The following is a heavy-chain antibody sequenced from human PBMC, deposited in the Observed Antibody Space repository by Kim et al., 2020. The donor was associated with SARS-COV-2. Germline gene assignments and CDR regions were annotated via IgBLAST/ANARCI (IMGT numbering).Heavy chain of an antibody. CDR1: GGTFSSYA. J-gene: IGHJ4*02. CDR3: ARAPQSYYDILTGSYFDY. CDR2: IIPIFGTA. V-gene: IGHV1-69*13. D-gene: IGHD3-9*01. Sequence: SVKVSCKASGGTFSSYAISWVRQAPGQGLEWMGGIIPIFGTANYAQKFQGRVTITADESTSTAYMELSSLRSEDTAVYYCARAPQSYYDILTGSYFDYWGQGTLVTVSS.